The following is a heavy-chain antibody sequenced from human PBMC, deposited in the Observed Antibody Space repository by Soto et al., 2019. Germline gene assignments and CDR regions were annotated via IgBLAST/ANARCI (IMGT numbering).Heavy chain of an antibody. D-gene: IGHD6-13*01. J-gene: IGHJ6*02. CDR1: GFTFSSYA. Sequence: GGSLRLSCAASGFTFSSYAMHWVRQAPGKGLEWVAVISYDGSNKYYADSVKGRFTISRDNSKNTLYLQMNSLRAEDTAVYYVAAAGTGTSWGYYYGMDVWGQGTTVTVSS. CDR3: AAAGTGTSWGYYYGMDV. V-gene: IGHV3-30-3*01. CDR2: ISYDGSNK.